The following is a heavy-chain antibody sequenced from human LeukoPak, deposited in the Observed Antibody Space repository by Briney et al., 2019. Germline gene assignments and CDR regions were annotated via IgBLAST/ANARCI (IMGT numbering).Heavy chain of an antibody. Sequence: GGSLRLSCAASGFTFSSYSMNWVRQAPGKRLDWVSSIRSSSSSYIYYADSVKGRFTISRDNAKNSLYLQMNSRRAQDTAVYYCARDRVRGVINGWGQGTLVTVSS. V-gene: IGHV3-21*01. CDR1: GFTFSSYS. CDR2: IRSSSSSYI. CDR3: ARDRVRGVING. D-gene: IGHD3-10*01. J-gene: IGHJ4*02.